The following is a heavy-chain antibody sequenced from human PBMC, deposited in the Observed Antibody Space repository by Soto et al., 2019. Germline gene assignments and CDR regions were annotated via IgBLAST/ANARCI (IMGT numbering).Heavy chain of an antibody. D-gene: IGHD1-20*01. CDR2: IYWDDDK. CDR1: GFSLTSRPMG. V-gene: IGHV2-5*02. CDR3: AHRLSGYTWNGGYFDY. J-gene: IGHJ4*02. Sequence: QITLKESGPTLVKPTQTLTLTCTFSGFSLTSRPMGVGWIRQPPGKALEWLVVIYWDDDKRYNPSLRSRLTITKDTSGNHVVLTMTNMDPVDTATYYCAHRLSGYTWNGGYFDYWGQGALVTVS.